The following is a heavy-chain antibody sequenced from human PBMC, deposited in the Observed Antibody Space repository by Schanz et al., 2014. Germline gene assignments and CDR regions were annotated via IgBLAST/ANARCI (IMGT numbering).Heavy chain of an antibody. J-gene: IGHJ4*02. V-gene: IGHV4-4*02. CDR1: GGFISSINW. CDR2: INNSGST. Sequence: QVQLQESGPGLVKPSGTLSLTCAVSGGFISSINWWSWVRPSPGTGLEWIGEINNSGSTNYNPSRKRRVTISRDKSKSQFALTLNAVTAADTAVYYCARDERDLPRSLFVFWGQGTLVTVSS. D-gene: IGHD2-2*01. CDR3: ARDERDLPRSLFVF.